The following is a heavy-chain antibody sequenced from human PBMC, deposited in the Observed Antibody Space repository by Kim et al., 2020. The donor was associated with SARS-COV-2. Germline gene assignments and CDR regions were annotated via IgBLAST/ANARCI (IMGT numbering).Heavy chain of an antibody. J-gene: IGHJ3*01. Sequence: GGSLRLSCAASGFTFSDFFMDWVRQSPGQGLEWIGRSRNRANSFVTEYAASVEDRFRISRDDSKTTLFLQMTNLKTEDTAVYYCVRKCDHLHNSKQDAFDFWGQGTLVTVS. V-gene: IGHV3-72*01. CDR2: SRNRANSFVT. CDR1: GFTFSDFF. CDR3: VRKCDHLHNSKQDAFDF. D-gene: IGHD1-20*01.